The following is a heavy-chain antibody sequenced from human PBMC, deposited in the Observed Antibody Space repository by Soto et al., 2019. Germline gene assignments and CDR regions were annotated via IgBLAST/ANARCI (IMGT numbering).Heavy chain of an antibody. CDR2: VSATGGST. Sequence: EVQLLESGGGLIQPGGSLRLSCAASGFNFSNYAMTWVRQAPGRGLEWVSAVSATGGSTYYADSVKGRFTISRDNSKNTLYLQVNSLRAEDTAHYCCAKALRGGRGYMYYYYGLDVWGQGTTVTVSS. D-gene: IGHD5-12*01. V-gene: IGHV3-23*01. CDR1: GFNFSNYA. CDR3: AKALRGGRGYMYYYYGLDV. J-gene: IGHJ6*02.